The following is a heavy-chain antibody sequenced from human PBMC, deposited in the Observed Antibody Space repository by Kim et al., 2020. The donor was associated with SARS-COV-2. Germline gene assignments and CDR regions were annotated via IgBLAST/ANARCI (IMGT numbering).Heavy chain of an antibody. CDR2: ITTSGNGT. Sequence: GGSLRLSCAASGFTFTYYAMRWARQAPGKGLEWVATITTSGNGTYYADFVKGRFTISRDNSKNTLYLQMNSLRVEDTAVYYCARRGAAAPPDYWGQGTLVTVSS. CDR1: GFTFTYYA. D-gene: IGHD6-13*01. V-gene: IGHV3-23*01. J-gene: IGHJ4*02. CDR3: ARRGAAAPPDY.